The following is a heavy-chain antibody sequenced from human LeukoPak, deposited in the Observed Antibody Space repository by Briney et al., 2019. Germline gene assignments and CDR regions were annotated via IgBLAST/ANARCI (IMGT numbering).Heavy chain of an antibody. D-gene: IGHD3-10*01. V-gene: IGHV3-23*01. CDR3: AKRNYFGAGTYSFDF. CDR1: GFTFSDYY. Sequence: GGSLRLSCAASGFTFSDYYMSWVRQAPGKGLEWVSHLTGSGGSTYYAGSVKGRFTIARDNSKNTLYLQVNSLRAEDTAVYYCAKRNYFGAGTYSFDFWGQGTLVTVSS. CDR2: LTGSGGST. J-gene: IGHJ4*02.